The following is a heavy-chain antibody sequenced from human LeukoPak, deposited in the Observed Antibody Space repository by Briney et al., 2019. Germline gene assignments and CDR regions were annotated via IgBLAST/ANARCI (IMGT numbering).Heavy chain of an antibody. J-gene: IGHJ4*02. CDR2: IYHSGST. Sequence: SEILSLTCAVSDGSISSGGYSWSWIRQPPGKGLEWIGYIYHSGSTYYNPSLKSRVTISVDRPKNQFSLKLSSVTAADTAVYYCARAVGIVVVPAVVYFDYWGQGTLVTVSS. D-gene: IGHD2-2*03. V-gene: IGHV4-30-2*01. CDR1: DGSISSGGYS. CDR3: ARAVGIVVVPAVVYFDY.